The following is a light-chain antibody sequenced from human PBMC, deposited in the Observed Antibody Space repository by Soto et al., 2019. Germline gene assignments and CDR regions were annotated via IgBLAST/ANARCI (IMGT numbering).Light chain of an antibody. CDR3: AAWDDSLNGNYV. CDR2: SNN. Sequence: QSVLTQPPSASGTPGQRVTISCSGSSSNIGSNTVNWYQQLPGTAPKLLIYSNNQRPSGVPDRFSGSKSGTSASLAISGPQSEYEADYYCAAWDDSLNGNYVFGTGIKFTVL. J-gene: IGLJ1*01. V-gene: IGLV1-44*01. CDR1: SSNIGSNT.